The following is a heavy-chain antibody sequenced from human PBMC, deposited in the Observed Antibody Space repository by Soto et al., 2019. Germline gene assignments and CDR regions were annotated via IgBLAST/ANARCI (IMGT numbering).Heavy chain of an antibody. CDR2: IYHSGNT. CDR3: RVSGFGSGIPGTYYVMDL. V-gene: IGHV4-30-2*01. Sequence: SPMLSVDCGLAGESISSGSCSWKWARKPAVDRLEWIGYIYHSGNTYYNPSLKSRVTFSVDRSKNQFSLKLNSVTAADTAMYYCRVSGFGSGIPGTYYVMDLLVQGTKVTVSS. J-gene: IGHJ6*02. D-gene: IGHD3-10*01. CDR1: GESISSGSCS.